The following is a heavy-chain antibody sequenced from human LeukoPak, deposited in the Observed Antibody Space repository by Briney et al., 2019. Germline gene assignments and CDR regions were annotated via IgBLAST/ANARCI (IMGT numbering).Heavy chain of an antibody. CDR2: TNPSGGST. CDR3: ARDGATDGMDV. Sequence: ASVKVSCKTSGYTFTSYYMNWVRQAPGQGLEWMGITNPSGGSTSYAQKFQDRVAVTRDTSTSTVYMELASLTSEDTAVYYCARDGATDGMDVWGQGTTVTVSS. CDR1: GYTFTSYY. J-gene: IGHJ6*02. V-gene: IGHV1-46*01. D-gene: IGHD5-12*01.